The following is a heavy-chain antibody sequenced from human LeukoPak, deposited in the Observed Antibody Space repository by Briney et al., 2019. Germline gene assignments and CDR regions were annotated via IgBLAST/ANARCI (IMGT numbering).Heavy chain of an antibody. CDR1: GFTFSDYY. Sequence: PGGSLRLSCAASGFTFSDYYMSWIRQAPGKGLEWVANIKQDGSEKHYVDSVKGRFTISRDNAKNSLFLQMNSLRAEDTAVYYCASSGTDAFDIWGQGTMVTVSS. CDR2: IKQDGSEK. J-gene: IGHJ3*02. CDR3: ASSGTDAFDI. V-gene: IGHV3-7*03. D-gene: IGHD2-15*01.